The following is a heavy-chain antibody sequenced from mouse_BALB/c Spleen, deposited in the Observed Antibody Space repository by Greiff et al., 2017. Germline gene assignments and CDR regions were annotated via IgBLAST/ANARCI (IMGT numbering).Heavy chain of an antibody. V-gene: IGHV14-3*02. CDR1: GFNIKDTY. J-gene: IGHJ3*01. D-gene: IGHD2-4*01. CDR3: APIYYDYDWFAY. CDR2: IDPANGNT. Sequence: EVKLLESGAELVKPGASVKLSCTASGFNIKDTYMHWVKQRPEQGLEWIGRIDPANGNTKYDPKFQGKATITADTSSNTAYLQLSSLTSEDTAVYYCAPIYYDYDWFAYWGQGTLVTVSA.